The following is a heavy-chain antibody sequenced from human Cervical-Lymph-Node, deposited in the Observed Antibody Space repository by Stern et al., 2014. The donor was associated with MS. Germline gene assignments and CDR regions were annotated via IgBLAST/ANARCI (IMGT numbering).Heavy chain of an antibody. CDR1: GYDFNYFW. CDR2: IYPGDSDI. D-gene: IGHD3-16*01. Sequence: VQLVQSGTEMKKPGESLRISCHGSGYDFNYFWIAWVRQLPGNALEWMGIIYPGDSDIKYGPSFKGQVTISADKSTSSAYLQWSSLKASDTAMYYCARGRGGFYDYWGQGTQVTVSS. J-gene: IGHJ4*02. V-gene: IGHV5-51*01. CDR3: ARGRGGFYDY.